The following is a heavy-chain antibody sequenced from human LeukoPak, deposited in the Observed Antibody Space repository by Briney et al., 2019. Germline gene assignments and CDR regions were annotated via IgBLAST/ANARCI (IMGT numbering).Heavy chain of an antibody. CDR3: ARLSSSGYYGVDDY. CDR1: GYTFTSYG. CDR2: ISAYNGNT. D-gene: IGHD3-22*01. V-gene: IGHV1-18*01. J-gene: IGHJ4*02. Sequence: GASVKVSCKASGYTFTSYGISWVRQAPGQGLEWMGWISAYNGNTNYAQKLQGRVTMTTDTSTSTAYMELRSLRSDDTAVYYRARLSSSGYYGVDDYWGQGTLVTVSS.